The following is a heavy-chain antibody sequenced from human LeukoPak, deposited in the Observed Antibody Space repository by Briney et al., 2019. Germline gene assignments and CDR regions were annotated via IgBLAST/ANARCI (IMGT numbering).Heavy chain of an antibody. J-gene: IGHJ3*02. Sequence: GASVKVSCKASGYTFTSYYMHWVRQAPGQGLEWMGIINPSGGSTSYAQKFQGRVTMTRDMSTSTVYMELSSLRSEDTAEYYCARDWFAMSASFVAFDIWGQGTTVTVSS. CDR3: ARDWFAMSASFVAFDI. CDR2: INPSGGST. V-gene: IGHV1-46*01. D-gene: IGHD2-15*01. CDR1: GYTFTSYY.